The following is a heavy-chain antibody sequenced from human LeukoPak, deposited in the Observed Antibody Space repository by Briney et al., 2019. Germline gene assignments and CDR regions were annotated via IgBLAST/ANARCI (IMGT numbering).Heavy chain of an antibody. CDR3: ARVAYYDSSGYPLFYYYYYYMDV. CDR1: GGSFSGYY. Sequence: PSETLSLTCVVSGGSFSGYYWSWIRQPPGKGLEWIGEINNSGSTNYNPSLKSRVTISVDTSKNQFSLKLSSVTAADTAVYYCARVAYYDSSGYPLFYYYYYYMDVWGKGTTVTVSS. J-gene: IGHJ6*03. D-gene: IGHD3-22*01. V-gene: IGHV4-34*01. CDR2: INNSGST.